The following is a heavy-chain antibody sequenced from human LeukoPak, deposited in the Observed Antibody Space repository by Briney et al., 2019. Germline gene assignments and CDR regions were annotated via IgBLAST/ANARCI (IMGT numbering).Heavy chain of an antibody. J-gene: IGHJ6*03. V-gene: IGHV4-38-2*02. Sequence: PSETLSLTCSVSGLSINTGYYWGWIRQSPGKGLELIGDIHHSGTTYYNPSLQSRVTISVDLSKNQFSLRLTSVTAADTAVYYCAREWYNWNYGGYYMDVWGKGTTVTVSS. CDR3: AREWYNWNYGGYYMDV. D-gene: IGHD1-7*01. CDR1: GLSINTGYY. CDR2: IHHSGTT.